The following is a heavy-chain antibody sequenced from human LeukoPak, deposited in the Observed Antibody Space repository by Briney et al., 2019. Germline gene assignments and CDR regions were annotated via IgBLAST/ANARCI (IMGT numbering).Heavy chain of an antibody. Sequence: GASVKVSCKASGYTFTSYGISWVRQAPGQGLEWMGWISAYNGNTNYAQKLQGRVTMTTDTSTSTAYMELRSLRSDDTAVYYCASVYSPYYYYYGMDVWGQGTTVTVSS. D-gene: IGHD6-13*01. J-gene: IGHJ6*02. CDR1: GYTFTSYG. CDR3: ASVYSPYYYYYGMDV. V-gene: IGHV1-18*01. CDR2: ISAYNGNT.